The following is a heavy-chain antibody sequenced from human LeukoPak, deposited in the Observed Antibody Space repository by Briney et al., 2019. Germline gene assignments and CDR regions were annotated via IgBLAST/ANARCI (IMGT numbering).Heavy chain of an antibody. J-gene: IGHJ4*02. CDR1: GGTFSSYA. CDR2: IIPIFGTA. Sequence: ASVKVSCKASGGTFSSYAISWVRQAPGQGLEWMGGIIPIFGTANYAQKFQGRVTITADESTSTAYMELSSLRSEDTAVYYCARGVVPAAFFDYWGQGTLVTVSS. V-gene: IGHV1-69*13. D-gene: IGHD2-2*01. CDR3: ARGVVPAAFFDY.